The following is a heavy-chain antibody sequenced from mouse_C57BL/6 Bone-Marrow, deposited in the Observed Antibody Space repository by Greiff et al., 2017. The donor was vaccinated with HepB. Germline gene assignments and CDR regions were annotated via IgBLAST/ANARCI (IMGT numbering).Heavy chain of an antibody. V-gene: IGHV10-3*01. J-gene: IGHJ4*01. CDR2: IRSNSSNYAT. CDR3: VRDYAMDY. CDR1: GFTFNTYA. Sequence: GGGLVQPNGSLKLSCAASGFTFNTYAMHWVRQAPGKGLEWVARIRSNSSNYATYYADSVKDRFTISRDDSQSMLYLQMNNLKTEDTAMYYCVRDYAMDYWGQGTSVTVSS.